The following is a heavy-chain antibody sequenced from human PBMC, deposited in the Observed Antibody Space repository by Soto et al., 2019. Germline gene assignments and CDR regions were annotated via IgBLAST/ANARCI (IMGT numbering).Heavy chain of an antibody. D-gene: IGHD1-26*01. J-gene: IGHJ4*02. CDR2: ISAYNGNT. V-gene: IGHV1-18*01. Sequence: ASVKVSCKASGYTFTSYGISWVRQAPGQGLEWMGWISAYNGNTNYAQKFQGRVTITTDTSASTAYMELSSLRSEDTAVYYCARYTTTRSHFDYWGQGTLVTVSS. CDR1: GYTFTSYG. CDR3: ARYTTTRSHFDY.